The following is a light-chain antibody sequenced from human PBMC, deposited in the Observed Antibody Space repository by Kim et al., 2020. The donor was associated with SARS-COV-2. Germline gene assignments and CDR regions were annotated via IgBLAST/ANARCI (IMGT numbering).Light chain of an antibody. CDR1: SSDVGSYNL. J-gene: IGLJ1*01. CDR2: EVS. Sequence: KSLTIPCTGTSSDVGSYNLVSWYQQHPGKAPKLMIYEVSKRPSGVSNRFSGSKSGNTASLTISGLQAEDEADYYCCSYAGSSTYVFGTGTKVTVL. CDR3: CSYAGSSTYV. V-gene: IGLV2-23*02.